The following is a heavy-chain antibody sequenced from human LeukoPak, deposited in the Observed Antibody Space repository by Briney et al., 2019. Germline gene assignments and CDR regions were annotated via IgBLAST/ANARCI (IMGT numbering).Heavy chain of an antibody. CDR2: IFYSGST. J-gene: IGHJ4*02. Sequence: SETLSLTCTVSGGSISSGSYYWGWIRQPPGKGLEWIGSIFYSGSTYYNPSLQSRVTISVDTSKNQFSLKLSSVTAADTAVYYCASRPQTMTYCGGVCYSDIDYWGQGTLVTVSS. D-gene: IGHD2-21*02. V-gene: IGHV4-39*01. CDR1: GGSISSGSYY. CDR3: ASRPQTMTYCGGVCYSDIDY.